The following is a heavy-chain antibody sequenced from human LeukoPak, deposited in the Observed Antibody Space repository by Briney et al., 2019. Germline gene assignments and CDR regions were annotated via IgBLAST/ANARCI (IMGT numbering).Heavy chain of an antibody. D-gene: IGHD3-22*01. CDR1: GLTFSDYG. J-gene: IGHJ5*02. V-gene: IGHV3-23*01. CDR2: ISGSGGST. Sequence: GGTLRLSCAASGLTFSDYGMSWVRQAPGKGLEWVSAISGSGGSTYYADSVKGRFTISRDNSKNTLYLQMNSLRSEDTAVYYCATESPRRQYYYDPNWFDPWGQGTLVTVSS. CDR3: ATESPRRQYYYDPNWFDP.